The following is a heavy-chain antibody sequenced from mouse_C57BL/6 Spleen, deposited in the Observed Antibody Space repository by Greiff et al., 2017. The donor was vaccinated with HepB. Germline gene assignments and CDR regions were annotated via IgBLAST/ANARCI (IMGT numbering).Heavy chain of an antibody. J-gene: IGHJ2*01. V-gene: IGHV14-4*01. D-gene: IGHD1-1*01. CDR3: TQYYYGSSYSFDY. CDR2: IDPENGDT. CDR1: GFNIKDDY. Sequence: VQLQQSGAELVRPGASVKLSCTASGFNIKDDYMHWVKQRPEQGLEWIGWIDPENGDTEYASKFQGKATITADTSSNTAYLQLSSLTSEDTAVYYCTQYYYGSSYSFDYWGQGTTLTVSS.